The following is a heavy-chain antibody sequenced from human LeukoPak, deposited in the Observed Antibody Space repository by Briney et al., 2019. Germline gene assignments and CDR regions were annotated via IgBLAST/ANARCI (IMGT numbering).Heavy chain of an antibody. Sequence: SETLSLTCTVSGGSISSGVYCWSWIRQRPGEGLQWIGYICSSGSAYYNASLKSRVSMSTDTSNNQFSLKLNSVTAEDTAVYYCAKDNVIKGRRSGLDAFDIWGQGTMVTVSS. J-gene: IGHJ3*02. CDR3: AKDNVIKGRRSGLDAFDI. CDR1: GGSISSGVYC. D-gene: IGHD2/OR15-2a*01. V-gene: IGHV4-31*03. CDR2: ICSSGSA.